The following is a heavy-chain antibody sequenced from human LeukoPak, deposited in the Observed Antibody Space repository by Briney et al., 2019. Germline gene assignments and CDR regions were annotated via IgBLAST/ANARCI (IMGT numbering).Heavy chain of an antibody. CDR3: ARDRGYTQDY. D-gene: IGHD3-22*01. J-gene: IGHJ4*02. CDR1: ALTFITYW. Sequence: PGRSLRLSCEPAALTFITYWIHSVRQAPGNWLVWVSHIKSDGSRTTYADSVKGRLTISRENAKNTLYLQMNSLRAEDTAVYYCARDRGYTQDYWGQGTLVTVSS. CDR2: IKSDGSRT. V-gene: IGHV3-74*01.